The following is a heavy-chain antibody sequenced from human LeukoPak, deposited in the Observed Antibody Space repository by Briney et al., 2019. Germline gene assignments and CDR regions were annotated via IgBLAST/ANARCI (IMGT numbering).Heavy chain of an antibody. V-gene: IGHV4-61*01. D-gene: IGHD3-3*01. CDR1: GGSVSSGSYY. J-gene: IGHJ5*02. CDR3: ARTDLPGPPLTS. CDR2: IYYSGST. Sequence: SETLSLTCTVSGGSVSSGSYYWSWIRQPPGKGLEWIGYIYYSGSTNYNPSLKSRVTISVDTSKNQFSLKLSSVTAADTAVYYLARTDLPGPPLTSWGREPLSPSPQ.